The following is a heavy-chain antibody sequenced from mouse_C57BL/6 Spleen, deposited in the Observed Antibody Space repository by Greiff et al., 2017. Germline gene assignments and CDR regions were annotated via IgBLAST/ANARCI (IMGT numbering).Heavy chain of an antibody. Sequence: EVKLMESGGGLVQPGGSLKLSCAASGFTFSDYGMAWVRQDPRKGPEWVAFISNLAYSIYYADTVTGRFTISGENAKNTLYLEMSSLRSEDTAMYYCASSRTGHWYFDVWGTGTTVTVSS. CDR3: ASSRTGHWYFDV. J-gene: IGHJ1*03. CDR1: GFTFSDYG. V-gene: IGHV5-15*01. CDR2: ISNLAYSI. D-gene: IGHD4-1*01.